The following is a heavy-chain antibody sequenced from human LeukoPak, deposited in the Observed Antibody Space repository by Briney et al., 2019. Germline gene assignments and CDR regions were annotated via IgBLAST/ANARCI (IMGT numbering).Heavy chain of an antibody. V-gene: IGHV4-31*03. CDR3: ARGERAMIVVAPNWFDP. J-gene: IGHJ5*02. CDR2: IYYSGST. Sequence: PSQTLSLTCTVSGGSISSGGYYWSWIRQHPGKGLEGIGYIYYSGSTYYNPSLKSRVTISVDTSKNQFSLKLSSVTAADTAMYYCARGERAMIVVAPNWFDPWGQGTLVTVSS. CDR1: GGSISSGGYY. D-gene: IGHD3-22*01.